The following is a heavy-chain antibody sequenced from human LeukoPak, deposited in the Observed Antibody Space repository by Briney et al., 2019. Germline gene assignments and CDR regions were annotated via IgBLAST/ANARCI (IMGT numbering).Heavy chain of an antibody. CDR1: GFTFSSYA. CDR2: ISGSGGST. V-gene: IGHV3-23*01. D-gene: IGHD4-23*01. Sequence: GGSLRLSCAASGFTFSSYAMSWVHQAPGYGLEWVSAISGSGGSTYYADSVKGRFTISRDNSKNTLYLQMSSLRAEDTAVYYCAKSGGNHYFDYRGQGTLVTVSS. CDR3: AKSGGNHYFDY. J-gene: IGHJ4*02.